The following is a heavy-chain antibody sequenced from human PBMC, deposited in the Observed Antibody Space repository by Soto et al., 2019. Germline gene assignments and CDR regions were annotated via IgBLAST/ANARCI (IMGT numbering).Heavy chain of an antibody. V-gene: IGHV4-39*01. J-gene: IGHJ5*02. CDR3: ARLYYYDSSGYYPTLPFDP. CDR1: GGSISSSSYY. CDR2: IYYSGTT. Sequence: SETLSLTCTVAGGSISSSSYYWGWIRQPPGKGLEWIGTIYYSGTTYYNPSLKSRVTISVDTSKNKFSLKLSSVTAPDTAVYYCARLYYYDSSGYYPTLPFDPWGQGTLVTVSS. D-gene: IGHD3-22*01.